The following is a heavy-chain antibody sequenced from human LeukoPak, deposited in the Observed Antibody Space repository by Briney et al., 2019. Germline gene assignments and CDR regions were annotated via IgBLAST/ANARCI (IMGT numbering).Heavy chain of an antibody. J-gene: IGHJ4*02. Sequence: GGSLRLSCTASGFTFDDYAMSWFRQAPGKGLEWVGFIRSKAYGGTTEYAASVKGRFTISRDDSKSIAYLQMNSLKTEDTAVYYCTRAYRGVVVVAATAYWGQGTLVTVSS. D-gene: IGHD2-15*01. CDR2: IRSKAYGGTT. CDR1: GFTFDDYA. CDR3: TRAYRGVVVVAATAY. V-gene: IGHV3-49*03.